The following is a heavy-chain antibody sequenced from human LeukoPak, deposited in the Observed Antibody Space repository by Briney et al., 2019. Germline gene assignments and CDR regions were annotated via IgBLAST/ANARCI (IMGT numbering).Heavy chain of an antibody. J-gene: IGHJ3*02. V-gene: IGHV1-2*02. Sequence: ASVKLSCKASGYAFTDYYMNWVRHAPGQGIEWMGWINPNSGGTTCAQKFQRRVNITKDTSLTTGVMELSRLRSDHTAVYYCASTDSDFWSCYNRAKQDAFDIWGQGTMVTVSS. CDR1: GYAFTDYY. D-gene: IGHD3-3*01. CDR2: INPNSGGT. CDR3: ASTDSDFWSCYNRAKQDAFDI.